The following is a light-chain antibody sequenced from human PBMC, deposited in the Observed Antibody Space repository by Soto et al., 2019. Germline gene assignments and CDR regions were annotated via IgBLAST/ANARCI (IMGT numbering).Light chain of an antibody. CDR3: QQYNSYPMYT. CDR1: QSISSW. J-gene: IGKJ2*01. CDR2: KAS. Sequence: DIQMIQSPSTLSASVGDRVTITCRASQSISSWLAWYQQKPGKAPKLLIYKASSLASGVPSRFSGSGSGTEFTLTISSLQPDDFATYYCQQYNSYPMYTFGQGTKLEIK. V-gene: IGKV1-5*03.